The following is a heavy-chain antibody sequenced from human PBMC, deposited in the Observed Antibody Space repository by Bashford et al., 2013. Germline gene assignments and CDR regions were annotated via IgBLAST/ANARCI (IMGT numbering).Heavy chain of an antibody. D-gene: IGHD2-15*01. J-gene: IGHJ4*02. CDR2: IFPGDSDT. V-gene: IGHV5-51*01. CDR3: VRQDRRYCSGGSCYSIDY. Sequence: GESLKISCKASGYRFIDHWIGWVRQMPGKGLEWMGLIFPGDSDTRYSPAFQGQVTISADKSINTAYLQWSSLKASDTAVYHCVRQDRRYCSGGSCYSIDYWGLGTLVTVSS. CDR1: GYRFIDHW.